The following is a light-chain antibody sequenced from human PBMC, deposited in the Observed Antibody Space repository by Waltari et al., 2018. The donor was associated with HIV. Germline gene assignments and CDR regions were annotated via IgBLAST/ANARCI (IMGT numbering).Light chain of an antibody. CDR2: AAS. Sequence: DIQMTQSPSSVSASVGDRVSITCRASQGIKNWLAWYQQKPGEAPKFLIYAASRLQSGVPSRFSGSGSGTDFTLTISSLQPEDFATYYCQQSNTFPSFTFGGGTKVVIK. V-gene: IGKV1-12*02. CDR1: QGIKNW. CDR3: QQSNTFPSFT. J-gene: IGKJ4*01.